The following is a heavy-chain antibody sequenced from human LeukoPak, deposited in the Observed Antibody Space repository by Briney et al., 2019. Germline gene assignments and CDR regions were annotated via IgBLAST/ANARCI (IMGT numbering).Heavy chain of an antibody. D-gene: IGHD3-3*01. CDR2: ISYDGSNK. J-gene: IGHJ4*02. V-gene: IGHV3-30*18. Sequence: AGRSLRLSCAASGFTFSSYGMHWVRQAPGKGLEWVAVISYDGSNKYYADSVKGRFTISGDNSKNTLYLQMNSLRAEDTAVYYCAKDYDFWSGYFDYWGQGTLVTVSS. CDR1: GFTFSSYG. CDR3: AKDYDFWSGYFDY.